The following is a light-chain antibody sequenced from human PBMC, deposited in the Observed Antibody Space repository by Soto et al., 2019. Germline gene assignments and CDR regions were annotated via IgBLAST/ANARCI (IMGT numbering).Light chain of an antibody. CDR3: QQYKSYPKT. CDR2: QAS. Sequence: DIPMTQSPSTLPASVGDTVTITCRASQTMSSWLAWYQQKPGKAPNLLISQASRLQSGVPSRFSGSESGTEFTLTITSLQPDDFATYYCQQYKSYPKTFGQGTKLEIK. CDR1: QTMSSW. V-gene: IGKV1-5*03. J-gene: IGKJ2*01.